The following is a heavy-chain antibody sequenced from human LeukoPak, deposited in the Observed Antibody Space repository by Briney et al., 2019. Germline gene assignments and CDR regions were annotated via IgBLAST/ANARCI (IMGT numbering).Heavy chain of an antibody. Sequence: VGSLRLSCAASGFTFSTYAIHWVRQAPGKGLEWVAVIWFDGSEQYYADSVKGRFIISRDNSKGTSNLQLNSLRAEDTAVYYCAREGDSRWGELSPWGQGTLVTVSS. CDR2: IWFDGSEQ. CDR1: GFTFSTYA. V-gene: IGHV3-33*01. CDR3: AREGDSRWGELSP. D-gene: IGHD3-16*02. J-gene: IGHJ1*01.